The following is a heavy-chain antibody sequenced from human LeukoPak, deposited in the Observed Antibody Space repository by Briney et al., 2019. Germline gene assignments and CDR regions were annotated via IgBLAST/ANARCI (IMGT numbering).Heavy chain of an antibody. CDR1: GGSISSGGYS. CDR3: ASELRHSYGYLVY. V-gene: IGHV4-30-2*01. D-gene: IGHD5-18*01. J-gene: IGHJ4*02. CDR2: IYHSGST. Sequence: SETLSLTCAVSGGSISSGGYSWSWIRQPPGKGLEWIGYIYHSGSTYYNPSLKSRVTISVDTSKNQFSLKLSSVTAADTAVYYCASELRHSYGYLVYWGQGTLVTVSS.